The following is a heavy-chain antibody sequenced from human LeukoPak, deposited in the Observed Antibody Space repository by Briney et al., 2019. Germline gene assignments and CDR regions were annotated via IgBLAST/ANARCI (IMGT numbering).Heavy chain of an antibody. CDR3: ARGGYSGSYYGFDY. D-gene: IGHD1-26*01. Sequence: GGSLRLSCAASGFTFSSYSMNWVRQAPGKGLEWVSSISSSSYIYYADSVRGRFTISRDNSKNTLYLQMNSLRAEDTAVYYCARGGYSGSYYGFDYWGQGTLVTVSS. CDR1: GFTFSSYS. J-gene: IGHJ4*02. CDR2: ISSSSYI. V-gene: IGHV3-21*01.